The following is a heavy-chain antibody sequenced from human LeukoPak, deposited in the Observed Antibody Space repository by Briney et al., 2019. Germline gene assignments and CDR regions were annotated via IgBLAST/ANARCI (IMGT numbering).Heavy chain of an antibody. CDR3: ASPDLVGGDAFDI. Sequence: SETPSLTCTASGGSISSGSYYWSWIRQPAGKGLEWIGRIYTSGSTNYNPSLKSRVTISVDTSKNQFSLKLSSVTAADTAVYYCASPDLVGGDAFDIWGQGTMVTVSS. V-gene: IGHV4-61*02. CDR1: GGSISSGSYY. D-gene: IGHD2-8*02. J-gene: IGHJ3*02. CDR2: IYTSGST.